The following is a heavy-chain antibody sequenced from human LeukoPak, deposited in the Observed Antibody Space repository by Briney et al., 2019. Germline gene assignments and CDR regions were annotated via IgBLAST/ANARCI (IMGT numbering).Heavy chain of an antibody. D-gene: IGHD3-10*01. CDR1: GFTFSSYE. CDR2: ISSSGSTI. CDR3: ARDALWFGSPGWFDP. J-gene: IGHJ5*02. V-gene: IGHV3-48*03. Sequence: GGSLRLSWAASGFTFSSYEMNWVRQAPGKGLEWVSYISSSGSTIYYADSVKGRFTISRDNAKNSLYLQMNSLRAEDTAVYYCARDALWFGSPGWFDPWGQGTLVTVSS.